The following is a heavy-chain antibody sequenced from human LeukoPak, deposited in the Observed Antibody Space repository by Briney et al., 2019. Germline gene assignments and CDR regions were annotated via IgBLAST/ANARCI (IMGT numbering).Heavy chain of an antibody. V-gene: IGHV3-23*01. Sequence: GGSLRLSCVASGFTFSSYAMSWVRQAPGKGLEWVSAISGSGGSTYYADSVKGRFTISRDNSKNTLYLQMNSLRAEDTAVYYCAKDGYYYDSSGYSYFDYWAREPWSPSPQ. D-gene: IGHD3-22*01. CDR2: ISGSGGST. CDR1: GFTFSSYA. J-gene: IGHJ4*02. CDR3: AKDGYYYDSSGYSYFDY.